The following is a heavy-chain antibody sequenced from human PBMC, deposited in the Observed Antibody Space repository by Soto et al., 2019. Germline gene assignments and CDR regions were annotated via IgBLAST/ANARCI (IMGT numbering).Heavy chain of an antibody. Sequence: GGSLRLSCAASGFTFSSYGMHWVRQAPGKGLEWVAVISYDGSNKYYSDSVKGRFTISRDNSKNTLYLQMNSLRGEDTALYYCTKAPRGYSYGSDSWGQGTLVTVSS. CDR1: GFTFSSYG. CDR3: TKAPRGYSYGSDS. V-gene: IGHV3-30*18. D-gene: IGHD5-18*01. J-gene: IGHJ4*02. CDR2: ISYDGSNK.